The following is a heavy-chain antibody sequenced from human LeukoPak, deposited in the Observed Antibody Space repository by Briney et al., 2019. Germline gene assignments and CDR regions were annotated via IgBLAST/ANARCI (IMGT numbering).Heavy chain of an antibody. Sequence: ASVKVSCKASGYTFTAYFIHWVRQAPGQGLEWMGIINPSGGSTSYAQKFQGRVTMTRDKSTSTVYMELSSLRSEDTAVYYCARGEGYYYDSSGYYGSFDYWGQGTLVTVSS. J-gene: IGHJ4*02. CDR3: ARGEGYYYDSSGYYGSFDY. V-gene: IGHV1-46*01. D-gene: IGHD3-22*01. CDR1: GYTFTAYF. CDR2: INPSGGST.